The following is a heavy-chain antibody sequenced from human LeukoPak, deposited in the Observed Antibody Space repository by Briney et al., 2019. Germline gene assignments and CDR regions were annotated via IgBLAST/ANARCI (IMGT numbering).Heavy chain of an antibody. V-gene: IGHV3-30*04. Sequence: PGRSLRLSCAASGFTFGSYAMHWVRQAPGKGLEWVAVISYDGSNKYYADSVKGRFTISRDNSKNTLYLQMNSLRAEDTAVYYCARVGITMVRGVPAPIDYWGQGTLVTVSS. J-gene: IGHJ4*02. CDR1: GFTFGSYA. CDR2: ISYDGSNK. D-gene: IGHD3-10*01. CDR3: ARVGITMVRGVPAPIDY.